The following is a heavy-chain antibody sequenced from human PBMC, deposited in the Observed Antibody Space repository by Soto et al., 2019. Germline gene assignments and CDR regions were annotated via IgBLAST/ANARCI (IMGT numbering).Heavy chain of an antibody. CDR2: ISYDGSRK. J-gene: IGHJ4*02. Sequence: QVQLVESGGGVVQPGTSLTLSCSASGFIFSNYGMHWVRQAPGKGLEWVSIISYDGSRKHYVDSVKGRFTICRDNSKNTLDLQMNRLRAEDTAVYYCANDIHPGRDTYHYGADYWGQGTLVAVSS. D-gene: IGHD5-12*01. V-gene: IGHV3-30*18. CDR1: GFIFSNYG. CDR3: ANDIHPGRDTYHYGADY.